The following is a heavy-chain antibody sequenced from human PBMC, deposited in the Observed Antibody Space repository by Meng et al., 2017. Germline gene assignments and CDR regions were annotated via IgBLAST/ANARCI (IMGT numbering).Heavy chain of an antibody. CDR1: GYTFTGYY. CDR2: INPNSGGT. D-gene: IGHD6-19*01. CDR3: AREISYSSGWPFDY. Sequence: ASVMVSCKASGYTFTGYYMHWLLQAPGQGLQWMGRINPNSGGTNYSQKFQGRVTMTRDTSISTAYMELSRLRSDDTAVYYCAREISYSSGWPFDYWGQGTLVTVSS. V-gene: IGHV1-2*06. J-gene: IGHJ4*02.